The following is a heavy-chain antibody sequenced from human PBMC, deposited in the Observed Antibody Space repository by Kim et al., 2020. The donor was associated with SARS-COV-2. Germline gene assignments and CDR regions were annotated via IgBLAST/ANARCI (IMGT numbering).Heavy chain of an antibody. V-gene: IGHV3-15*01. Sequence: GGSLRLSCAASGFTFSNAWMSWVRQAPGKGLEWVGRIKSKTDGGTTDYAAPVKGRFTISRDDSKNTLYLQMNSLKTEDTAVYYCTTDGRGGLRPWDYWGQGTLVTVSS. J-gene: IGHJ4*02. D-gene: IGHD5-12*01. CDR2: IKSKTDGGTT. CDR1: GFTFSNAW. CDR3: TTDGRGGLRPWDY.